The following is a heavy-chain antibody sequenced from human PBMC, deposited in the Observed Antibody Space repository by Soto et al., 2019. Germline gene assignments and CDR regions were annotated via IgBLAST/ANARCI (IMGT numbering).Heavy chain of an antibody. J-gene: IGHJ4*02. CDR1: GFTFSDAW. D-gene: IGHD4-17*01. V-gene: IGHV3-15*01. CDR3: PTVFTVTTSSS. Sequence: DVQLVESGGGLVKPGGSLRLSCAASGFTFSDAWMSWVRQAPGKGLEWLGRIKRNTDGGKTDYAPPVKGRFTISRDDSRKMQYLQMKSLKTEYTAVYYCPTVFTVTTSSSWGKGTLVSVSS. CDR2: IKRNTDGGKT.